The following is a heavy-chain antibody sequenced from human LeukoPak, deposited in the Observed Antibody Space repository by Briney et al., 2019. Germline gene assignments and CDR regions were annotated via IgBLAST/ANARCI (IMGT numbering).Heavy chain of an antibody. CDR2: ISGSGGST. V-gene: IGHV3-23*01. J-gene: IGHJ4*02. Sequence: PGGSVRLSCAASGFTFSSYAMSWVRQAPGKGPEWVLAISGSGGSTYYADSVRGRFTISRDNYKNTLYLQMNSLRAEDTAVYYCAKYQGYSYSYLSPTFDYWGQGTLVTVSS. CDR3: AKYQGYSYSYLSPTFDY. CDR1: GFTFSSYA. D-gene: IGHD5-18*01.